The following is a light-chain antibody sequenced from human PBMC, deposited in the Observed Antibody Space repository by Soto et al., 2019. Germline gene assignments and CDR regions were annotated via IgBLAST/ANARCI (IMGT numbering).Light chain of an antibody. Sequence: EIVLTQSPGTLSLSPGERATLSCRASQSVSSSYLAWYQQKPGQAPRLLIYGASNRATGIPDRFSGSGSGTDFTLTISRLEPEDFAVYYCQQYSSSPPATFGGGTKVEIK. CDR3: QQYSSSPPAT. CDR1: QSVSSSY. V-gene: IGKV3-20*01. J-gene: IGKJ4*01. CDR2: GAS.